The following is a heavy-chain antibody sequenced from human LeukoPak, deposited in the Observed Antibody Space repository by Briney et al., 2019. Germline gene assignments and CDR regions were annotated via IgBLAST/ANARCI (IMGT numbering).Heavy chain of an antibody. D-gene: IGHD3-22*01. Sequence: ASVKVSCKASGYTFTGYYMHWVRQAPGQGLEWMGRIIPILGIANYAQKFQGRVTITADKSTSTAYMELSSLRSEDTAVYYCAREVVVNNFDYWGQGTLVTVSS. J-gene: IGHJ4*02. CDR1: GYTFTGYY. CDR3: AREVVVNNFDY. CDR2: IIPILGIA. V-gene: IGHV1-69*04.